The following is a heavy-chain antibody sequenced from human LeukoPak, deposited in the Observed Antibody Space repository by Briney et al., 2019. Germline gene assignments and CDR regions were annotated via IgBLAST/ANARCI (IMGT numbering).Heavy chain of an antibody. Sequence: GGPLRLSCSPSGFILSKYAKSWARQAPGKGLEWVSIISGSGGSTYYVDSVKGRFTIFRDNSKNTLYLQMDSLRVEDTAFYYCARDLAYSRLDYWGQGMLVTVFS. CDR3: ARDLAYSRLDY. CDR1: GFILSKYA. V-gene: IGHV3-23*01. J-gene: IGHJ4*02. D-gene: IGHD5-18*01. CDR2: ISGSGGST.